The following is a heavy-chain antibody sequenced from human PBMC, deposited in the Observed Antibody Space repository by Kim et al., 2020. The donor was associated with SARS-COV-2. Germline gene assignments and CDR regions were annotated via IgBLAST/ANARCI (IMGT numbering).Heavy chain of an antibody. J-gene: IGHJ4*02. V-gene: IGHV1-69*01. D-gene: IGHD6-13*01. Sequence: YAQKFQGRVTITADESTSTAYMELSSLRSEDTAVYYCAREDSGYRKSFDYWGQGTLVTVSS. CDR3: AREDSGYRKSFDY.